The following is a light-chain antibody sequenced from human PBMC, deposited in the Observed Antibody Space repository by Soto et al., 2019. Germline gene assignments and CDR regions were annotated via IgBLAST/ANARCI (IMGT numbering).Light chain of an antibody. J-gene: IGKJ5*01. CDR2: GAS. Sequence: EILLTQSPDTLSLSPVERGTLSFMAAQSVGTRLAWYQHKTGQAPRLLISGASSRATGIPDRFTGSGSETSFTLTISRLEPEDFALYYCQHYQSGHPIAFGQGTRLEIK. CDR1: QSVGTR. V-gene: IGKV3-20*01. CDR3: QHYQSGHPIA.